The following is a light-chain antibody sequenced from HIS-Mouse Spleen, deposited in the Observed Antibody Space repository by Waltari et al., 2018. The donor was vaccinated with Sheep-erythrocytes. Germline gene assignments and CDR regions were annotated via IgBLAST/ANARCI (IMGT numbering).Light chain of an antibody. CDR3: CSYAGSYNHV. Sequence: QSALTQPRSVSGSPGQSVTIPCTGTSSDVGGYNYVSWYQQHPGKAPKLMMYDVSKRPSGVPDRFAGSKSGNTASLTIYGLQAEDEADYYCCSYAGSYNHVFATGTKVTVL. V-gene: IGLV2-11*01. J-gene: IGLJ1*01. CDR1: SSDVGGYNY. CDR2: DVS.